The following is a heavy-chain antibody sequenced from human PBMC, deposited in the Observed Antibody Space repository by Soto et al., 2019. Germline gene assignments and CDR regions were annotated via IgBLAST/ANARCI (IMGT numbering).Heavy chain of an antibody. CDR3: ARPRRAAAGTNSSYYYYYYGMDV. J-gene: IGHJ6*02. CDR1: GYSFTSYW. CDR2: IYPGDSDT. Sequence: PGESLKISCKGSGYSFTSYWIGWVRQMPGKGLEWMGIIYPGDSDTRYSPSFQGQVTISADKSISTAYLQWGSLKASDTAMYYCARPRRAAAGTNSSYYYYYYGMDVWGQGTTVTVSS. V-gene: IGHV5-51*01. D-gene: IGHD6-13*01.